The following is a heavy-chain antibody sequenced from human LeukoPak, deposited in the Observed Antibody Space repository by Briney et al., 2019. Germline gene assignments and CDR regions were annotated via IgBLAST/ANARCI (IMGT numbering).Heavy chain of an antibody. V-gene: IGHV3-23*01. CDR2: ISDGGGTT. CDR1: GFTFSSCA. D-gene: IGHD7-27*01. J-gene: IGHJ3*01. CDR3: AREDDDWGPNTLDV. Sequence: GGSLRLSCAASGFTFSSCAMSWVRQAPGKGLEWVSGISDGGGTTNYADAVKGRFTISRDNAQDSLYLQMDSLRDEDTAVYYCAREDDDWGPNTLDVWGQGTVVTVSS.